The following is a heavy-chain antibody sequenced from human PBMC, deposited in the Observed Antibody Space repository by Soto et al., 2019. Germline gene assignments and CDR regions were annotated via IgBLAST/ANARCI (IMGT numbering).Heavy chain of an antibody. Sequence: SETLSLTCTVSGGSISSYYWSWIRQPPGKGLEWIGYIYYSGSTNYNPSLKSRVTISVDKSKSQFSLKLNSVTAADSAVYFCARLEGLATISYYFDFWGPGALVTVSS. V-gene: IGHV4-59*08. CDR1: GGSISSYY. CDR3: ARLEGLATISYYFDF. J-gene: IGHJ4*02. CDR2: IYYSGST. D-gene: IGHD3-9*01.